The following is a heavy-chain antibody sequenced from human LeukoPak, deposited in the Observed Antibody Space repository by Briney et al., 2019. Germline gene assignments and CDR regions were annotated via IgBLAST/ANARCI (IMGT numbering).Heavy chain of an antibody. CDR2: MNPNSGNT. Sequence: ASVKVSCKTSGYTFTSYDINWVRQTTGQGLEWMGWMNPNSGNTGYAQKFQGRVTMTRNPSISTAYMELSSLNSADTAVYYCARESGFYGSGSYLDYWGQGTLVTVSS. CDR1: GYTFTSYD. V-gene: IGHV1-8*01. CDR3: ARESGFYGSGSYLDY. D-gene: IGHD3-10*01. J-gene: IGHJ4*02.